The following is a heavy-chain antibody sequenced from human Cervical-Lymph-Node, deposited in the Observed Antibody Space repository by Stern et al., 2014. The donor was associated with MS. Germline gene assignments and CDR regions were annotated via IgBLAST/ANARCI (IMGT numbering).Heavy chain of an antibody. V-gene: IGHV3-11*01. D-gene: IGHD3-10*01. CDR1: GFIFSDYY. CDR2: ISSRDGTI. J-gene: IGHJ4*02. Sequence: MQLVESGGGLVKPGESLRLSCEASGFIFSDYYMNWIRQAPGKGLEWLSYISSRDGTIYYADSVKGRFTISRDNAKKSLYLHMNSLRAEDTAVYYCARAGGSEDDFWGQGTLVTVSS. CDR3: ARAGGSEDDF.